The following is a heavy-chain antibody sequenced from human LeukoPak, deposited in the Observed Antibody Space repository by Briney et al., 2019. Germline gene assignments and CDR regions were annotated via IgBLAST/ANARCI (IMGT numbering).Heavy chain of an antibody. D-gene: IGHD3-10*01. J-gene: IGHJ4*02. CDR1: GFTFSSYS. CDR3: AKDRIYADGLWDFDY. CDR2: ISSSSSYI. Sequence: GGSLRLSCAASGFTFSSYSMNWVRQAPGKGLEWVSSISSSSSYIYYADSVKGRFTISRDNSKNTLYLQMNSLRADDTAVYYCAKDRIYADGLWDFDYWGQGTLVTVSS. V-gene: IGHV3-21*04.